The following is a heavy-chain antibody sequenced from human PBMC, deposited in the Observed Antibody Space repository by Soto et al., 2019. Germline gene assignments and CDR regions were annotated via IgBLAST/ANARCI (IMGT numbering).Heavy chain of an antibody. CDR1: GFTFSSYA. D-gene: IGHD6-13*01. CDR2: ISGSGGST. CDR3: AKDTSSSWYNAFDI. Sequence: ERSLRLSWAASGFTFSSYAMSWVRQAPGKGLEWVSAISGSGGSTYYADSVKGRFTISRDNSKNTLYLQMNSLRAEDTAVYYCAKDTSSSWYNAFDIWGQGPMVTVSS. V-gene: IGHV3-23*01. J-gene: IGHJ3*02.